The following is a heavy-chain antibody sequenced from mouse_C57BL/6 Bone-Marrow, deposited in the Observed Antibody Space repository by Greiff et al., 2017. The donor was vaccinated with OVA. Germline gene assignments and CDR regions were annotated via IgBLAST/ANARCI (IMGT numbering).Heavy chain of an antibody. V-gene: IGHV1-54*01. Sequence: QVHVKQSGAELVRPGTSVKVSCKASGYAFTNYLIEWVKQRPGQGLEWIGVINPGSGGTNYNEKFKGKATLTADKSSSTAYMQLSSLTSEDSAVYFCARSSYYSNFYFDCWGKGTTLTVSS. J-gene: IGHJ2*01. D-gene: IGHD2-5*01. CDR2: INPGSGGT. CDR3: ARSSYYSNFYFDC. CDR1: GYAFTNYL.